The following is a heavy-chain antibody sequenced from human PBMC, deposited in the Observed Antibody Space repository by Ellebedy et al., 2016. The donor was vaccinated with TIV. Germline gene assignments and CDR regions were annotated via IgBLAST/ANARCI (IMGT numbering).Heavy chain of an antibody. J-gene: IGHJ3*02. CDR2: INPNSGVT. Sequence: ASVKVSCXASGYTFTDYYIHWVRQAPGQGLEWMGWINPNSGVTNSAQKLQGSVTMTRDTSISTAYMELSRLRSDDSAVYYCARDTGGSYSRGAFDIWGRGTMVTVSS. V-gene: IGHV1-2*02. D-gene: IGHD1-26*01. CDR3: ARDTGGSYSRGAFDI. CDR1: GYTFTDYY.